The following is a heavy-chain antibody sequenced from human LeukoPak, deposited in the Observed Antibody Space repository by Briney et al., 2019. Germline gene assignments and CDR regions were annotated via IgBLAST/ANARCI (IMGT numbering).Heavy chain of an antibody. V-gene: IGHV3-53*01. J-gene: IGHJ3*02. D-gene: IGHD6-6*01. CDR3: GKEGLWGAARDAFDI. Sequence: GGSLRLSCAASGFTVSNNYMIWVRQAPGKGLEWVSVIYAGDSTYYADSVKGRFTTSRDNAKNSLYLQMNSLRVEDTAVYYCGKEGLWGAARDAFDIWGQGTMVTVSS. CDR1: GFTVSNNY. CDR2: IYAGDST.